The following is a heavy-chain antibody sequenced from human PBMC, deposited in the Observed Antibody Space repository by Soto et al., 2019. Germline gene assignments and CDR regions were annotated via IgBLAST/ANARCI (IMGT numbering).Heavy chain of an antibody. CDR2: ISYSGTT. V-gene: IGHV4-59*01. CDR1: GDSISSFY. J-gene: IGHJ4*02. D-gene: IGHD5-12*01. CDR3: ARGDMATMPFDY. Sequence: SETLSLTCSVSGDSISSFYCSWIRQPPGKGLEWIGYISYSGTTNYNPSLKSRVTMSVDASKNQFSLNVSSVTAADTAVYCCARGDMATMPFDYWGQGTLITVSS.